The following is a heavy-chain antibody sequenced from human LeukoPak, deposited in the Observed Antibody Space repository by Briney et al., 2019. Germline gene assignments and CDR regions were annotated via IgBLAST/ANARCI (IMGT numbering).Heavy chain of an antibody. CDR3: ARERGTVGATSFYYYYYMDV. CDR1: GGSISSGSYY. Sequence: SQTLSLTCTVSGGSISSGSYYWSWIRQPAGKGLEWIGRIYTSGSTNYNPSLKSRVTISVDTSKNQFSLKLSSVTAADTAVYYCARERGTVGATSFYYYYYMDVWGKGTTDTVSS. V-gene: IGHV4-61*02. D-gene: IGHD1-26*01. J-gene: IGHJ6*03. CDR2: IYTSGST.